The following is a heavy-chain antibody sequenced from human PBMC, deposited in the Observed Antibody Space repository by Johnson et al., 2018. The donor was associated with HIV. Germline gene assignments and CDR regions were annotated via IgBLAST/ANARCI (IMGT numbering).Heavy chain of an antibody. J-gene: IGHJ3*02. CDR1: GFTFSSYG. V-gene: IGHV3-30*02. CDR2: IQSDGDNK. CDR3: AKERRAPRAFDI. Sequence: VQLVESGGGLVQPGGSLRLSCAASGFTFSSYGMHWVRQAPGKGLEWVAFIQSDGDNKYYADSVKGRFTISRDMSKNTLYLQMNSLRPEDTAVYYWAKERRAPRAFDIWGQGTMVTVAS.